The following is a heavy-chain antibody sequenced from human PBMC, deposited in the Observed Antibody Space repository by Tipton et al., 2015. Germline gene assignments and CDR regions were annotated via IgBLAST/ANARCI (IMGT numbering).Heavy chain of an antibody. CDR2: IHYSESS. CDR3: AGLYAYFAY. Sequence: TLSLTCDVSGDLINTDYWTWIRQPPGKGLEWIGYIHYSESSNINPSLKGRVSLSIDTSKKQFSLTLTSVTAADTAVYYCAGLYAYFAYWGQGALVTVSS. D-gene: IGHD2/OR15-2a*01. V-gene: IGHV4-59*03. J-gene: IGHJ4*02. CDR1: GDLINTDY.